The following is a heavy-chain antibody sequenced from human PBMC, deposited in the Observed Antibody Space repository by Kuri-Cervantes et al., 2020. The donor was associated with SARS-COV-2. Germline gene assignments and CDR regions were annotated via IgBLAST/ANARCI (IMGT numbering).Heavy chain of an antibody. J-gene: IGHJ3*02. Sequence: GESLKISCAASGFTFSDYYMSWIRQAPGKGLEWVSYISSSGSTIYYADSVKGRFTISRDNAKNSLYLQMNSLRAEDTAVYYCAIGDSSSPHDAFDTWGQGTMVTVSS. CDR1: GFTFSDYY. CDR3: AIGDSSSPHDAFDT. D-gene: IGHD6-6*01. CDR2: ISSSGSTI. V-gene: IGHV3-11*04.